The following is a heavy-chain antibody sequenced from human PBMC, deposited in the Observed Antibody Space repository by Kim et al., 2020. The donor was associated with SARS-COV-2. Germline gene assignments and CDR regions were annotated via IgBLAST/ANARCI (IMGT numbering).Heavy chain of an antibody. CDR1: GFTFSSYA. V-gene: IGHV3-23*01. D-gene: IGHD3-16*01. CDR3: AKDLWEISYYYYGMDV. Sequence: GGSLRLSCAASGFTFSSYAMTWVRQAPGKGLEGVSAISGSGGSTYYADSVKGRFTISRDNSKNKLYLQMNSLRAEDTAVYYCAKDLWEISYYYYGMDVWGQGTTVTVSS. CDR2: ISGSGGST. J-gene: IGHJ6*02.